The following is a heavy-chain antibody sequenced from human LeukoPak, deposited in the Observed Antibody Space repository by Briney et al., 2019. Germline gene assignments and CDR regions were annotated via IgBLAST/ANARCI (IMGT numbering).Heavy chain of an antibody. J-gene: IGHJ4*02. V-gene: IGHV3-48*03. CDR1: GFTFSSYE. CDR2: ISSSGSTI. CDR3: ARAGGYYLA. Sequence: PGWSLRLSCAASGFTFSSYEMNWVRQAPGKGLEWVSYISSSGSTICYADSVKGRFTISRDNAKNSLYLQMNSLRAEDTAVYYWARAGGYYLAWGQGTLVTVSS. D-gene: IGHD3-10*01.